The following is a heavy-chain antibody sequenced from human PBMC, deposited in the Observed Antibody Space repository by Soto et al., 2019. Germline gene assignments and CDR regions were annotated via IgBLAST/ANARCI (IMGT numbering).Heavy chain of an antibody. V-gene: IGHV1-46*01. D-gene: IGHD3-9*01. CDR1: GYTFSSYY. Sequence: QVQLVQSGTEVKQPGASVKVSCRASGYTFSSYYIHWVRQAPGQGLEWMGIINPSGGSTSYAQKFQGRVTMTRDTSTSTVYMELSSLRSEDTAVYYCASPVLRDFDWLSDPNYYFGMAVWGQGTTVTVSS. CDR2: INPSGGST. CDR3: ASPVLRDFDWLSDPNYYFGMAV. J-gene: IGHJ6*02.